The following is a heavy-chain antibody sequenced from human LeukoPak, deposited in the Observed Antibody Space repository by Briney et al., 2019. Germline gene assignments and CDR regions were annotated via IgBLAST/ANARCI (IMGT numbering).Heavy chain of an antibody. V-gene: IGHV4-34*01. CDR2: VNHSGRT. CDR3: ARSWSGWYGNHNWFDP. CDR1: GGSFSDYW. D-gene: IGHD6-19*01. Sequence: SETLSLTCAVYGGSFSDYWWTWIRQSPGKGLEWIGEVNHSGRTNYNPSLKSRVSISVDRSKNQFSLKLSSVTAADTAVYYCARSWSGWYGNHNWFDPWGQGTLVTVSS. J-gene: IGHJ5*02.